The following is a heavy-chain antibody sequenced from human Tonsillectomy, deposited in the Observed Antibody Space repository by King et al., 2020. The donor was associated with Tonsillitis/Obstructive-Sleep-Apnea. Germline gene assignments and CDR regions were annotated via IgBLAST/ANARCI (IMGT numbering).Heavy chain of an antibody. J-gene: IGHJ3*02. CDR1: GFTFSSYW. D-gene: IGHD6-19*01. CDR3: ARDLDSSGWYAVHAFDI. V-gene: IGHV3-74*01. Sequence: VQLVESGGGLVQPGGSLRLSCAASGFTFSSYWMHWVRQAPGKGLVWVSRINSDGSSTSYAGSVKGRFTISRDNAKNTLYLQMNSLRAEYTAVYYCARDLDSSGWYAVHAFDIWGQGTMVTVSS. CDR2: INSDGSST.